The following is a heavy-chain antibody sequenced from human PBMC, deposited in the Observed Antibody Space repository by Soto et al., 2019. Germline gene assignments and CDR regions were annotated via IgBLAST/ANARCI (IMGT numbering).Heavy chain of an antibody. Sequence: PSETLSLTCAVYGGSFSGYYWSWIRQPPGKGLEWIGEINHSGSTNYNPSLKSRVTISVDTSKNQFSLKLSSVTAADTAVYYCARGIGYSYGYIPTGDAFDIWGQGTMVTVSS. CDR1: GGSFSGYY. D-gene: IGHD5-18*01. CDR2: INHSGST. J-gene: IGHJ3*02. V-gene: IGHV4-34*01. CDR3: ARGIGYSYGYIPTGDAFDI.